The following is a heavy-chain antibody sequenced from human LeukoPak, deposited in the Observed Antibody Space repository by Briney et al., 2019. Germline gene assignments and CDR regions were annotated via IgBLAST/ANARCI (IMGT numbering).Heavy chain of an antibody. V-gene: IGHV4-59*01. Sequence: PSETLSLTCTVSGGSISSYYWSWIRQPPGKGLEWIGYIYYSGSTNYNPSPKSRVTISVDTSKNQFSLKLSSVTAADTAVYYCARATGDYWGRGTLVTVSS. CDR3: ARATGDY. CDR1: GGSISSYY. CDR2: IYYSGST. J-gene: IGHJ4*02. D-gene: IGHD2-8*02.